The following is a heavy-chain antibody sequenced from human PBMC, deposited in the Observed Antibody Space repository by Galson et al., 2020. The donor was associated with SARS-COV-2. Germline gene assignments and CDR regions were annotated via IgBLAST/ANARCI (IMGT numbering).Heavy chain of an antibody. CDR2: IYPGDSDT. J-gene: IGHJ6*02. Sequence: KIGESLKISCKGSGYSFTSYWIGWVCQMPGKGLEWMGIIYPGDSDTRYSPSFQGQVTISADKSISTAYLQWSSLKASDTAMYYCARLAHRAPYSYGYGYYGMDVWGQGTTVTVSS. CDR3: ARLAHRAPYSYGYGYYGMDV. D-gene: IGHD5-18*01. V-gene: IGHV5-51*01. CDR1: GYSFTSYW.